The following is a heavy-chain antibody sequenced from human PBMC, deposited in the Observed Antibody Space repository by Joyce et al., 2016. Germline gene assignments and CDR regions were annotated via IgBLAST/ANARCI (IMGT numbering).Heavy chain of an antibody. D-gene: IGHD3-22*01. Sequence: QVQLVQSGSEVKKPGASVEVSCKASGYIFTTYVISWVRQAPGQGLEWMGWISANHGNTKYAQKFQGRVTMTIDTSTSTAYMELESLRSDDTAVYYCARDIHYYNSSGYYWGAFDIWGQGTMVSVSS. CDR3: ARDIHYYNSSGYYWGAFDI. J-gene: IGHJ3*02. CDR2: ISANHGNT. CDR1: GYIFTTYV. V-gene: IGHV1-18*01.